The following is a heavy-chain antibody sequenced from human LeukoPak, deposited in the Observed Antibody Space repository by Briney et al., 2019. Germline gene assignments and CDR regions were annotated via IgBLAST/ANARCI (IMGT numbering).Heavy chain of an antibody. Sequence: SETLSLTCAVYGGSFSGYYWSWIRKPPGKGLEWIGEINHSGSTNYNPSLKSRVTISVDTSQNQFSLKLSSVTAADTAVYYCARGSLPIAYCGGDCYSGFDYWGQGTLVTVSS. CDR2: INHSGST. CDR1: GGSFSGYY. D-gene: IGHD2-21*02. V-gene: IGHV4-34*01. CDR3: ARGSLPIAYCGGDCYSGFDY. J-gene: IGHJ4*02.